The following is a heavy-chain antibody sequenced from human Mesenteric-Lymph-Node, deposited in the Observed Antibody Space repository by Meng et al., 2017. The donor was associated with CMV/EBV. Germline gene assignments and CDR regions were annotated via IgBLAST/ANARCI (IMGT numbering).Heavy chain of an antibody. CDR3: ARIRHDSSGYYDY. CDR2: IYYSGST. Sequence: GSLRLSCTVSGGSMSSYYWSWIRQPPGKGLEWIGYIYYSGSTNYNPSLKSRVTISVDTSKNQFSLKLTSVTAADTAVYYCARIRHDSSGYYDYWGQGTLVTVSS. CDR1: GGSMSSYY. D-gene: IGHD3-22*01. V-gene: IGHV4-59*01. J-gene: IGHJ4*02.